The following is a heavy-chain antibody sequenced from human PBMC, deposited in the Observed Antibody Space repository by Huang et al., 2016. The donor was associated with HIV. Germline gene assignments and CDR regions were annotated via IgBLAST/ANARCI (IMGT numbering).Heavy chain of an antibody. CDR1: GSPFRSYA. Sequence: QVQVVQSGAEVKKPGSSVKVSCKVSGSPFRSYAVSWVRQAPGQGLEWMGAINPMIGAANYAQQFQGRVSIIADESTSTAYMELSNLNSEDTAVYYCARAPENTYLDSWGQGTLVTVSS. CDR2: INPMIGAA. CDR3: ARAPENTYLDS. D-gene: IGHD2-2*01. J-gene: IGHJ4*02. V-gene: IGHV1-69*13.